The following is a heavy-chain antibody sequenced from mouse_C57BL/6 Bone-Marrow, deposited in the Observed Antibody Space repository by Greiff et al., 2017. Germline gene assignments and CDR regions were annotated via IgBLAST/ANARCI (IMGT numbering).Heavy chain of an antibody. CDR3: ARGRTWCAY. V-gene: IGHV1-69*01. J-gene: IGHJ3*01. Sequence: QVQLQQPGAELVMPGASVKLSCKASGYTFTSYWMHWVKQRPGQGLEWIGEIDPSDSYTNYNQKFKGKSTLTVDKSSSTAYMQLSSLTSEDSAVYYCARGRTWCAYWGQGTLVTVSA. CDR2: IDPSDSYT. CDR1: GYTFTSYW.